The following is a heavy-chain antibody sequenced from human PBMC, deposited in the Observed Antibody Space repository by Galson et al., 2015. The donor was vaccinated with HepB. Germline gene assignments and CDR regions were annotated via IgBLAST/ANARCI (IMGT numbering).Heavy chain of an antibody. D-gene: IGHD3-22*01. CDR1: GYSFTSFA. V-gene: IGHV1-3*01. Sequence: SVKVSCKASGYSFTSFAIHWARQAPGRGLEWMGWVNPGNGKTKYSQKFQGRISITRDTSATTAYMELSSLRSEDTAVYYCARERGGFYYLDYWGQGTLVTVSS. CDR2: VNPGNGKT. CDR3: ARERGGFYYLDY. J-gene: IGHJ4*02.